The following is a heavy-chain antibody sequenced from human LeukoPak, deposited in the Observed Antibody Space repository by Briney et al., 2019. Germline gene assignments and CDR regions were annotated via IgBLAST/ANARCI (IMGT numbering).Heavy chain of an antibody. CDR1: GDSISSHY. J-gene: IGHJ6*03. Sequence: SETLSLTCTVSGDSISSHYWSWIRQPPGKGLEWIGYIYYSGSTNYNPSLKGRVTISVDTSKNQFSLKLSSVTAADTAVYYCARAKYSSSWHYYYYYMDVWGKGTTVTVSS. D-gene: IGHD6-13*01. CDR3: ARAKYSSSWHYYYYYMDV. CDR2: IYYSGST. V-gene: IGHV4-59*11.